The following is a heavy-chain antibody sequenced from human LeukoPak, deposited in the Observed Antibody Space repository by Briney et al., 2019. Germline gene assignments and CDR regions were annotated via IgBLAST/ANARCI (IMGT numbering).Heavy chain of an antibody. CDR2: ISSSSSYI. CDR3: ARGKAVAGTGGDPFDY. CDR1: GFTFSDCY. J-gene: IGHJ4*02. V-gene: IGHV3-11*06. Sequence: KPGGSLRLSCTASGFTFSDCYMSWIRQAPGKGLEWVSYISSSSSYIYYADSVKGRFTISRDNAKNSLYLQMNSLRAEDTAVYYCARGKAVAGTGGDPFDYWGQGTLVTVSS. D-gene: IGHD6-19*01.